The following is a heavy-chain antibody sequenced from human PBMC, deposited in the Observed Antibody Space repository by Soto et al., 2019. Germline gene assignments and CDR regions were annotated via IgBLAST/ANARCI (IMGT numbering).Heavy chain of an antibody. Sequence: ASVKVSCKSSGYTFTSYAMHWVRQAPGQRLEWMGWINAGNGNTKYSQKFQGRVTITRDTSASTAYMELSSLRSEDTAVYYCARGHVRSYGNKDYWGQGTLVTVSS. V-gene: IGHV1-3*01. CDR3: ARGHVRSYGNKDY. CDR1: GYTFTSYA. D-gene: IGHD5-18*01. J-gene: IGHJ4*02. CDR2: INAGNGNT.